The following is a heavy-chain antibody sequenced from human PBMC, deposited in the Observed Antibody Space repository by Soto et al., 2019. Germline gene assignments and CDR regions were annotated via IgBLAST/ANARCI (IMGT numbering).Heavy chain of an antibody. D-gene: IGHD5-18*01. Sequence: ETPSLTCTVSGGSISSSSYYWGWIRQPPGKGLEWIGSIYYSGSTYYNPSLKSRVTISVDTSKNQFSLKLSSVTAADTAVYYCASYVDTAMDPRYYYGMDVXGQGTTVTVSS. J-gene: IGHJ6*02. CDR1: GGSISSSSYY. CDR3: ASYVDTAMDPRYYYGMDV. CDR2: IYYSGST. V-gene: IGHV4-39*01.